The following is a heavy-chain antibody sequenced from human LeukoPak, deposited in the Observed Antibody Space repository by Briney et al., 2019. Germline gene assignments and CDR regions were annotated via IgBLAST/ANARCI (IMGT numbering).Heavy chain of an antibody. V-gene: IGHV3-23*01. Sequence: GGSLRLSCAASGFTFSSYAMSWVRQAPGKGLEWVSAISGSGGSTYCADSVKGRFTISRDNSKNTLYLQMNSLRAEDTAVYYCAKVIGEYYDFWSGYYGGTSGFDPWGQGTLVTVSS. CDR2: ISGSGGST. CDR1: GFTFSSYA. D-gene: IGHD3-3*01. CDR3: AKVIGEYYDFWSGYYGGTSGFDP. J-gene: IGHJ5*02.